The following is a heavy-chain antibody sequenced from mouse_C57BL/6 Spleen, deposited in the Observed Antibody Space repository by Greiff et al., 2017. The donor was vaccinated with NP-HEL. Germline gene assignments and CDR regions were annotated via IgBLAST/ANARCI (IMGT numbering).Heavy chain of an antibody. J-gene: IGHJ2*01. CDR2: INPNNGGT. V-gene: IGHV1-26*01. Sequence: EVQLQQSGPELVKPGASVKISCKASGYKFTDYYMNWVKQSHGKSLEWIGDINPNNGGTSYNQKFKGKATLTVDKSSSTAYMELRSLTSEDSAVYYCARPYSNYDYFDYWGQGTTLTVSS. CDR3: ARPYSNYDYFDY. CDR1: GYKFTDYY. D-gene: IGHD2-5*01.